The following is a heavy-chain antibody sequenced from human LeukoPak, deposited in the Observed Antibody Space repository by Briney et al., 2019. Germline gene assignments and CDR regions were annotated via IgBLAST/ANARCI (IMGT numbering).Heavy chain of an antibody. D-gene: IGHD1-26*01. V-gene: IGHV1-24*01. CDR2: VDPEDDKN. Sequence: ASVKVSCKVSGNTLSELSMHWVRQAPGKGLEWMGGVDPEDDKNIYARKFQGRVTMTEDTSTDTAYMELSNLRSEDTAVYYCATDHQWQLLGYWGQGTLVTVSS. CDR1: GNTLSELS. CDR3: ATDHQWQLLGY. J-gene: IGHJ4*02.